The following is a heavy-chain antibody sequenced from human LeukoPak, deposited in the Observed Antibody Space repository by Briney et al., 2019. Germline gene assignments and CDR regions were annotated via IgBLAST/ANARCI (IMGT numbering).Heavy chain of an antibody. Sequence: SETLSLTSTVSGGSIISYYWSWFRQPPGRGLEWFGYISYTGSTNYNPSLKSRVTISVDTSKNQLSLKLSTVTAADTAVYYCARHGGTWTFDYWGQGALVTVSS. D-gene: IGHD3-16*01. CDR3: ARHGGTWTFDY. CDR1: GGSIISYY. J-gene: IGHJ4*02. CDR2: ISYTGST. V-gene: IGHV4-59*08.